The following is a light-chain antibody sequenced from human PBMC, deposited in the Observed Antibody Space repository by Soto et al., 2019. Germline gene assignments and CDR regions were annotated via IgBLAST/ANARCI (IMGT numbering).Light chain of an antibody. CDR1: QSVHSN. CDR2: DAS. Sequence: EMVMTHSPATLSVSPGERATLSCRASQSVHSNLAWYQQKPGQAPSLLIYDASTRATGIPARFSGSGSGTEFTLTISSLQSEDFGVYYCQHYSNWPPTFGPGTKVEI. J-gene: IGKJ3*01. V-gene: IGKV3-15*01. CDR3: QHYSNWPPT.